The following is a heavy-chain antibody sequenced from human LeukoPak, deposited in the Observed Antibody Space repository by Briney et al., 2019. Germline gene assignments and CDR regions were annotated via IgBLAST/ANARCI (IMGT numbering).Heavy chain of an antibody. V-gene: IGHV4-59*01. D-gene: IGHD5-18*01. CDR2: IYYSGST. CDR3: ARGEYTYGRNFDY. Sequence: SETLSLTCTVSGDSISSYYWNWIRQPPGKGLEWIGYIYYSGSTNYNPSLKSRVTISLDTSKNQFSLKLSSVTAADTAVYYCARGEYTYGRNFDYWGQGTLVTVSS. J-gene: IGHJ4*02. CDR1: GDSISSYY.